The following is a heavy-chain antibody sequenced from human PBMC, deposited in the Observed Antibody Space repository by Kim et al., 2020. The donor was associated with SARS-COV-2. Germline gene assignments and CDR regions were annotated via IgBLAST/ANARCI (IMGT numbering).Heavy chain of an antibody. CDR3: AKFKKGKLLWFGDPSAGFDY. CDR1: GFTFSSYA. D-gene: IGHD3-10*01. CDR2: IYSGGSST. J-gene: IGHJ4*02. V-gene: IGHV3-23*03. Sequence: GGSLRLSCAASGFTFSSYAMSWVRQAPGKGLEWVSVIYSGGSSTYYADSVKGRFTISRDNSKNTLYLQMNSLRAEDTAVYYCAKFKKGKLLWFGDPSAGFDYWGQGTLVTVSS.